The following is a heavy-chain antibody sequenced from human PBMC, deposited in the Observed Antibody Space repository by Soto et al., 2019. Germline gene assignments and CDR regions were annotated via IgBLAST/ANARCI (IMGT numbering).Heavy chain of an antibody. CDR2: ISSSGSTI. V-gene: IGHV3-11*01. CDR3: ARDPRQYYFDY. CDR1: GFTFSDFF. J-gene: IGHJ4*02. Sequence: SLRLSSEASGFTFSDFFMIWFRQAPGKVLEWVSYISSSGSTIYYADSVKGRFTISRDNAKNSLYLQMNSLRAEDTAVYYCARDPRQYYFDYWGQGT.